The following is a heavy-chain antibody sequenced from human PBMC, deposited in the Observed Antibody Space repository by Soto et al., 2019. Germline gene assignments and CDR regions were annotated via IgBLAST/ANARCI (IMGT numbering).Heavy chain of an antibody. D-gene: IGHD2-2*01. CDR3: ARADHGFVVVPAAKGNWFDP. J-gene: IGHJ5*02. Sequence: QVQLVQSGAEVKKPGASVKVSCKASGYTFTSYGISWVRQAPGQGLEWMGWISAYNGNTNYAQKLQGRVTMTTDTSSSTAYVELRSLRSDDTAVYYCARADHGFVVVPAAKGNWFDPWGQGTLVTVSS. CDR2: ISAYNGNT. V-gene: IGHV1-18*01. CDR1: GYTFTSYG.